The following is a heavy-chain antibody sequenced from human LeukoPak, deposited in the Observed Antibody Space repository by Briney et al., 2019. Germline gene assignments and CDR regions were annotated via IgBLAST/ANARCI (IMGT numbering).Heavy chain of an antibody. J-gene: IGHJ6*03. Sequence: SETPSLTCTVSGGSISSSSYYWGWIRQPPGKGLEWIGSIYYSGSTYYNPSLKSRVTISVDTSKNQFSLKLSSVTAADTAVYYCARKSPPLSGSGSYYPNYYYCYMDVWGKGTTVTISS. CDR2: IYYSGST. CDR1: GGSISSSSYY. CDR3: ARKSPPLSGSGSYYPNYYYCYMDV. V-gene: IGHV4-39*01. D-gene: IGHD3-10*01.